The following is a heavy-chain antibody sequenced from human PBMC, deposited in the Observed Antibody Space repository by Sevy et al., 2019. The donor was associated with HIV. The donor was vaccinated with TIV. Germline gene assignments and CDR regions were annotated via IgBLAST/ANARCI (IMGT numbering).Heavy chain of an antibody. CDR3: ARDGGYSVKWYPLY. V-gene: IGHV3-30*14. CDR1: GFAFSTHA. CDR2: ISYEGTEA. D-gene: IGHD1-26*01. Sequence: GGSLRLSCAASGFAFSTHAMHWVRQAPGKGLGWVAVISYEGTEAFYAASLEGRFTISRDNSKNMLSLQINSLRPEDTAVYYCARDGGYSVKWYPLYWGHGTLVTVSS. J-gene: IGHJ4*01.